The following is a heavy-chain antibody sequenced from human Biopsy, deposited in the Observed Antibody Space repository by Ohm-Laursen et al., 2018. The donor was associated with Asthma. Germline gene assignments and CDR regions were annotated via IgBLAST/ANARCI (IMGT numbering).Heavy chain of an antibody. D-gene: IGHD6-19*01. J-gene: IGHJ6*02. V-gene: IGHV4-59*01. CDR3: ARDGSSVAGTLYGMDV. Sequence: GTLSLTCCVYGGSISSFYWSWIRQSPEKGLEWMGYVYWTGSTNYNPSLKSRVTMSVDTSKNRMFLELTSVTAADTAIYYCARDGSSVAGTLYGMDVWGQGTTVTVSS. CDR2: VYWTGST. CDR1: GGSISSFY.